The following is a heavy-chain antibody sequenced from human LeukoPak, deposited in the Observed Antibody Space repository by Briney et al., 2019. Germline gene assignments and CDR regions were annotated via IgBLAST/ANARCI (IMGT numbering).Heavy chain of an antibody. V-gene: IGHV1-69*13. J-gene: IGHJ4*02. CDR3: AREGHYYDSSGYFGQYYFDY. Sequence: GASVKVSCKASGGTFSSYAISWVRQAPGQGLEWMGGIIPIFGTANYAQKFQGRVTFTADESTSTAYMELSSLRSEDTAVYYCAREGHYYDSSGYFGQYYFDYWGQGTLVTVSS. CDR1: GGTFSSYA. D-gene: IGHD3-22*01. CDR2: IIPIFGTA.